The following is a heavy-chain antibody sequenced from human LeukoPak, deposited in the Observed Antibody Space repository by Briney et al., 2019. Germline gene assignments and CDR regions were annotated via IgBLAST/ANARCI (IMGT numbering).Heavy chain of an antibody. J-gene: IGHJ4*02. CDR2: IHPDDSDT. CDR3: ARSGRWFGSPY. CDR1: EYSFTNYW. D-gene: IGHD3-10*01. Sequence: GESLKISCKDSEYSFTNYWIGWVRQMPGKGLEWMGLIHPDDSDTRYSPSFQGQVTISADKSTSTAYLQWSSLKASDTAIYYCARSGRWFGSPYWGQGTLVTVSS. V-gene: IGHV5-51*01.